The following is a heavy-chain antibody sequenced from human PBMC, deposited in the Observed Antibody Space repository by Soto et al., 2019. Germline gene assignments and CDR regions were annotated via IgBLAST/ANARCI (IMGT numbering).Heavy chain of an antibody. CDR2: ISAYNGNT. CDR1: GYTFTSYG. V-gene: IGHV1-18*01. D-gene: IGHD6-19*01. CDR3: ARDHPLHRALRTCIAGAGPTPFDF. Sequence: SVKVSCKASGYTFTSYGISWVRQAPGQGLEWMGWISAYNGNTNYAQKLQGRVTMTTDTSTSTAYMELRSLRSDDTAVYYCARDHPLHRALRTCIAGAGPTPFDFWCKGTLVTVSS. J-gene: IGHJ4*02.